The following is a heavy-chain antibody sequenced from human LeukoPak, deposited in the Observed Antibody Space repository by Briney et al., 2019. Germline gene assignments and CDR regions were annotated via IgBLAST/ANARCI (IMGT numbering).Heavy chain of an antibody. V-gene: IGHV4-31*02. CDR3: ARHRRKYTREYHFDS. D-gene: IGHD6-6*01. J-gene: IGHJ4*02. CDR2: ISETGST. CDR1: GGSISGYY. Sequence: PSQTLALTCTVSGGSISGYYWGWTRQRPGRGLQWIGFISETGSTDYNPPLERRITMSVDNSRNQVSLRVRYATAADTAIYYCARHRRKYTREYHFDSWGQGILVSVSS.